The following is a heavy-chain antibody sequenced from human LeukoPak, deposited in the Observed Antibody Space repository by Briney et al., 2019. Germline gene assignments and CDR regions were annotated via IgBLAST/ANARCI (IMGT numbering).Heavy chain of an antibody. J-gene: IGHJ5*02. Sequence: GGSLRLSCAASGFTFDDHGMSWVRQAPGKGLEWVSGIKWDGGRTGYADSVKGRFTISRDNAKNSVYLQMNSLRAEDTALYYCARLEVAWFDPWGQGTLVTVSS. CDR3: ARLEVAWFDP. D-gene: IGHD2-15*01. CDR2: IKWDGGRT. V-gene: IGHV3-20*04. CDR1: GFTFDDHG.